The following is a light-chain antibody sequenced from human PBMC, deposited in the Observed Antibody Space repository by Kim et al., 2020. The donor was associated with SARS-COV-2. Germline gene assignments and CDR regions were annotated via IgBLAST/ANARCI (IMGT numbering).Light chain of an antibody. V-gene: IGLV2-8*01. CDR3: SSFADSDLVL. J-gene: IGLJ3*02. Sequence: QSALTQPPSASGSPGQSVTISCTGTSSDVGGYNYVSWYQHHPGKAPKLMIFEVTKRPSGVPDRFSGSKSGNTASLTVSGLQAEDEADYYCSSFADSDLVLFGGGTQLTVL. CDR1: SSDVGGYNY. CDR2: EVT.